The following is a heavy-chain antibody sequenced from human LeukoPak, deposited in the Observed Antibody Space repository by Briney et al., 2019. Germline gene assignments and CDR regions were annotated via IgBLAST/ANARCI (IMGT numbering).Heavy chain of an antibody. Sequence: SQTLSLTCAISGDSVSSNSAAWNWIRQSPSRGLEWLGRTYYRSKWYNDYAVSVKSRITNNPDTSKNQFSLQLNSVTPEDTAVYYCARDNGPPVMVVAATVDDAFDIWGQGTMVTVSS. J-gene: IGHJ3*02. CDR2: TYYRSKWYN. V-gene: IGHV6-1*01. D-gene: IGHD2-15*01. CDR3: ARDNGPPVMVVAATVDDAFDI. CDR1: GDSVSSNSAA.